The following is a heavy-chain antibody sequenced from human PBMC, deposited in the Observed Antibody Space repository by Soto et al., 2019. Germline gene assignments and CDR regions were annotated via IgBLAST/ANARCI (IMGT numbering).Heavy chain of an antibody. CDR3: ARVQSGYDPQIDY. CDR2: IYYSGST. J-gene: IGHJ4*02. CDR1: GGSISSGGYY. Sequence: SETLSLTCTVSGGSISSGGYYWSWIRQHPGKGLEWIGYIYYSGSTYYNPSLKSRVTISVDTSKNQFSLKLSSVTAADTAVYYCARVQSGYDPQIDYWGQGTLVTVSS. V-gene: IGHV4-31*03. D-gene: IGHD5-12*01.